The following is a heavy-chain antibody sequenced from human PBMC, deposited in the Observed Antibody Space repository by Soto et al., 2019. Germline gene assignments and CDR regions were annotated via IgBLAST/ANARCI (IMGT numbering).Heavy chain of an antibody. J-gene: IGHJ4*02. CDR2: INHSGST. V-gene: IGHV4-34*01. D-gene: IGHD6-13*01. Sequence: SETLSLTCAVYGGSFSGYYWSWIRQPPGKGPEWIGEINHSGSTNYNPSLKSRVTISVDTSKNQFSLKLSSVTAADTAVYYCARGRSSSSWYYFDYWGQGTLVTVSS. CDR1: GGSFSGYY. CDR3: ARGRSSSSWYYFDY.